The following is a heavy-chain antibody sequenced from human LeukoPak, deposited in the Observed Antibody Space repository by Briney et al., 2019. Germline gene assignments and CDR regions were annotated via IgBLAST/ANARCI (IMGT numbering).Heavy chain of an antibody. CDR2: INPSGGST. Sequence: ASVKVSCKASGYTFTSYYMHWVRQAPGQGLEWMGIINPSGGSTSYAQKFQGRVTMTTDTSTSTAYMELRSLRSDDTAVYYCARGPSIAVAGTDYWGQGTLVTVSA. J-gene: IGHJ4*02. D-gene: IGHD6-19*01. CDR1: GYTFTSYY. CDR3: ARGPSIAVAGTDY. V-gene: IGHV1-46*01.